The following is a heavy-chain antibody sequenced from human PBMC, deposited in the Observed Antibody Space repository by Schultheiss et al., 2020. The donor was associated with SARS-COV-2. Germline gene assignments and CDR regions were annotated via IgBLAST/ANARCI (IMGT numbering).Heavy chain of an antibody. J-gene: IGHJ3*02. V-gene: IGHV3-30*03. CDR1: GLTFSSYG. CDR2: ISYDGSNK. D-gene: IGHD1-26*01. CDR3: ARDLGGSGENAFDI. Sequence: GGSLRLSCAASGLTFSSYGMHWVRQAPGKGLEWVAVISYDGSNKYYADSVKGRFTISRDNSKNTLYLQMNSLRAEDTAVYYCARDLGGSGENAFDIWGQGTMVTVSS.